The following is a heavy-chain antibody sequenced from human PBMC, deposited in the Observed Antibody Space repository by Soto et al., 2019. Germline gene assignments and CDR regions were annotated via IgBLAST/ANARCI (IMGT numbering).Heavy chain of an antibody. CDR1: GFTFSDYA. V-gene: IGHV3-30*18. D-gene: IGHD6-19*01. J-gene: IGHJ4*02. CDR3: AKGGRQWLVTSDFNY. Sequence: VQLAESGGGGVQRGRCLRLSCAASGFTFSDYAMHWVRQAPGKGLEWVAVGSHDGRNTHYSDSVKGRFTISRDSSKNTVSLEMTSLRAEDTAVYYCAKGGRQWLVTSDFNYWGQGALVTVSS. CDR2: GSHDGRNT.